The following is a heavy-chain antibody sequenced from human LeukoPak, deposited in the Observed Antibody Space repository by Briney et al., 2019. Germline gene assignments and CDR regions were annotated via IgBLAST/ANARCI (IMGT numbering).Heavy chain of an antibody. J-gene: IGHJ6*02. CDR3: ARDGKQDYYDSSGPESSHYYYGMDV. CDR2: INPSGGST. Sequence: ASVKVSCKASGYTFTSYYMHWVRQAPGQGLEWMGIINPSGGSTSYAQKFQGRVTMTRDTSTSTVYMELSSLRSEDTAVYYCARDGKQDYYDSSGPESSHYYYGMDVWGQGTTVTVSS. D-gene: IGHD3-22*01. V-gene: IGHV1-46*01. CDR1: GYTFTSYY.